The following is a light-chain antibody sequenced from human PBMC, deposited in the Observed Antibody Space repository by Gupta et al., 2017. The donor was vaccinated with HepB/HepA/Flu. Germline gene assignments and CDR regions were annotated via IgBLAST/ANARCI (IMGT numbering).Light chain of an antibody. V-gene: IGLV2-23*02. CDR3: YSYTGSNTYIL. CDR1: IRDVGKYDL. J-gene: IGLJ2*01. CDR2: EVA. Sequence: HSALTQPASVSGSRGQSITISCTGTIRDVGKYDLVSWYQHAPGKAPKLIIYEVAKRPSGISSSFSGSKSGNTASLTISGLQVGDEADYYCYSYTGSNTYILFGGGTKLTVL.